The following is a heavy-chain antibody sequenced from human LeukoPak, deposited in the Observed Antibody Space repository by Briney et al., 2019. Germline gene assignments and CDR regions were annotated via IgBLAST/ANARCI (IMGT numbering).Heavy chain of an antibody. D-gene: IGHD3-10*01. CDR2: IYYSGST. J-gene: IGHJ5*02. V-gene: IGHV4-59*12. Sequence: SETLSLTCTVSGGSISSYYWSWIRQPPGKGLEWIGYIYYSGSTNYNPSLKSRVTISVDTSKNQFSLKLSSVTAADTAVYYCAREPRDNWFDPWGQGTLVTVSS. CDR1: GGSISSYY. CDR3: AREPRDNWFDP.